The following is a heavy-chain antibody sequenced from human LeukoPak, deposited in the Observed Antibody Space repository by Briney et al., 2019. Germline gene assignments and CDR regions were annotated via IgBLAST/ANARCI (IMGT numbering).Heavy chain of an antibody. CDR1: GFTFSSYG. CDR2: IRYDGSNK. Sequence: GGSLRLSCAASGFTFSSYGMHWVRQAPGKGLEWVAFIRYDGSNKYYADSVKGRFTISRDNSKNTLYLQMNSLRAEDTAVYYCARIPGYSYGTDDYWGQGTLVTVSS. V-gene: IGHV3-30*02. D-gene: IGHD5-18*01. J-gene: IGHJ4*02. CDR3: ARIPGYSYGTDDY.